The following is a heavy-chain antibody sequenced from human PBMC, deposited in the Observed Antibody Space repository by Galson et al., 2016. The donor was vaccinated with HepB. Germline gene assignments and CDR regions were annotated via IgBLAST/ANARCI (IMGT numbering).Heavy chain of an antibody. V-gene: IGHV2-70*04. J-gene: IGHJ4*02. CDR1: GFSLTTPGVG. D-gene: IGHD1-26*01. Sequence: PAPVKPTQTLTLTCTFSGFSLTTPGVGVGWIRQPPGKALEWLARIDWDDDKFYSTSLKTRLSISKDTSKNQVVLTMTNMDPVDTATYFCARMGSGNYLFDYWGQGILVTVSS. CDR3: ARMGSGNYLFDY. CDR2: IDWDDDK.